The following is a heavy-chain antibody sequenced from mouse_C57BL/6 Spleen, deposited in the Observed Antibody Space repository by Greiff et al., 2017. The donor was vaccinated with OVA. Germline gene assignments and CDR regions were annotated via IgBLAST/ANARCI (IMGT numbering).Heavy chain of an antibody. CDR3: ASGPV. J-gene: IGHJ3*01. CDR1: GFNITDYY. Sequence: EVQLQQSGAALVKPGASVKLSCTASGFNITDYYMHWVKQRTEKGLEWIGRIDPEDGETKYAQKFQGKGNITADTSANTAYLQLSSLTSEDTAVYYCASGPVWGQGTLVTVSA. CDR2: IDPEDGET. V-gene: IGHV14-2*01.